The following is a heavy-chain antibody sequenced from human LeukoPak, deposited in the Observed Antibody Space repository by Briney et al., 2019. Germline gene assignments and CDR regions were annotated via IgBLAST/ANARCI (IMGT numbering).Heavy chain of an antibody. CDR3: ATHNNYYDSSGYYDFDY. Sequence: GGSLRLSCAASGFTFSSYAMSWVRQAPGKGLEWVSAISGSGGSTYYADSVKGRFTTSRDNSKNTLYLQMNSLRAEDTAVYYCATHNNYYDSSGYYDFDYWGQGTLVTVSS. V-gene: IGHV3-23*01. J-gene: IGHJ4*02. D-gene: IGHD3-22*01. CDR1: GFTFSSYA. CDR2: ISGSGGST.